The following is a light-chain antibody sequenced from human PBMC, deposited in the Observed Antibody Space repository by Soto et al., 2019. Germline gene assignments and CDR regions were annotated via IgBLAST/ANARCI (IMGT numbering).Light chain of an antibody. CDR3: LQDDNYPLT. Sequence: AIQMTQSPSSLSASVGDRVTITCRASQAIRNNLAWYQQEPGKAPKLLIYGASNLQSGVPSRFSGSGSGTDFTLTISSLQPEDFATYYCLQDDNYPLTFGGGTKVEIK. CDR2: GAS. J-gene: IGKJ4*01. V-gene: IGKV1-6*01. CDR1: QAIRNN.